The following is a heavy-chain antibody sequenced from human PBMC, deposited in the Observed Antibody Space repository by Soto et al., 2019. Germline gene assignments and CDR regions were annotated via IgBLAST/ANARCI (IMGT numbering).Heavy chain of an antibody. V-gene: IGHV4-34*01. J-gene: IGHJ4*02. CDR2: INHSGST. D-gene: IGHD5-18*01. CDR3: ARGLVRTSYGPRFDY. CDR1: GGSFSGYY. Sequence: PSETLSLTCAVYGGSFSGYYWSWIRQPPGKGLEWVGEINHSGSTNYNPSLKSRVTISVDTSKNQFSLKLSPVTAADTAVYYCARGLVRTSYGPRFDYWGQGTLVTVSS.